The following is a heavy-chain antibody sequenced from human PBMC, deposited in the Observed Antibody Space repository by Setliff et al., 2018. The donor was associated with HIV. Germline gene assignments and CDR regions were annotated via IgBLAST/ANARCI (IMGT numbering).Heavy chain of an antibody. D-gene: IGHD4-4*01. Sequence: SETLSLTCAVYGGSFSGYYWSWIRQPPGKGLEWIGEINHSGSTNINPSLKSRVTISIDASKNQFSLKLSSVTAADTAFYYCARGGSMTTLNNWGQGTLVTVSS. V-gene: IGHV4-34*01. J-gene: IGHJ4*02. CDR1: GGSFSGYY. CDR3: ARGGSMTTLNN. CDR2: INHSGST.